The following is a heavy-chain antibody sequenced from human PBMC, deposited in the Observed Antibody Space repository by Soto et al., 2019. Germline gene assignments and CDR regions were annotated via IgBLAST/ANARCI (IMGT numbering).Heavy chain of an antibody. D-gene: IGHD2-2*01. CDR2: ISGSGGST. Sequence: PGGSLRLSCAASGFTFSSYAMSWVRQAPGKGLEWVSAISGSGGSTYYADSVKGRFTISRDNSKNTLYLQMNSLRVEDTAVYYCAKEPTKGYCSSTSCSDLDYWGQGTLVTVSS. V-gene: IGHV3-23*01. CDR3: AKEPTKGYCSSTSCSDLDY. J-gene: IGHJ4*02. CDR1: GFTFSSYA.